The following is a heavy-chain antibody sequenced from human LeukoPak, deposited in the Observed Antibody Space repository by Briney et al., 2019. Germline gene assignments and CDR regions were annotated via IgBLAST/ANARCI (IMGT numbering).Heavy chain of an antibody. D-gene: IGHD3-22*01. J-gene: IGHJ4*02. V-gene: IGHV1-2*02. CDR2: INPNSGGT. CDR3: ARDYYDSSGYCDY. Sequence: ASGKVSCKASGYTFTGYYMHWVRQAPGQGLEWMGWINPNSGGTNYAQKFQGRVTMTRDTSISTAYMELSRLRSDDTAVYYCARDYYDSSGYCDYWGQGTLVTVSS. CDR1: GYTFTGYY.